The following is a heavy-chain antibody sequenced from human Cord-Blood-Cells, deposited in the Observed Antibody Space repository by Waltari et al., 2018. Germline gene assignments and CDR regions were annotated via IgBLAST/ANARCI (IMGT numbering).Heavy chain of an antibody. Sequence: EVQLVESGGGLVQPGRSLRLSCAASGFTFDDYAMHWVRQAPGKGLEWVSGISWNSGSIGYADSVKGRFTISRDNAKNSLYLQMNSLRAEDTALYYCAKDVAAAGDAFDIWGQGTMVTVSS. CDR3: AKDVAAAGDAFDI. V-gene: IGHV3-9*01. D-gene: IGHD6-13*01. CDR1: GFTFDDYA. J-gene: IGHJ3*02. CDR2: ISWNSGSI.